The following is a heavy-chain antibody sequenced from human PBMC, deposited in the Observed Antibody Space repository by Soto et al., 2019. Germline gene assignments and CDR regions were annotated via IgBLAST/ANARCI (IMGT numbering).Heavy chain of an antibody. CDR3: ARDREGIAFDI. J-gene: IGHJ3*02. Sequence: QVQLVESGGGVVQHGRSLRLSCAASGFTFSSYGMHWVRQAPGKGLEWVAVIWYDGSNKYYADSVKGRFTISRDNSKNTLYLQMNSLGAEDTAVYYCARDREGIAFDIWGQGTMVTVSS. D-gene: IGHD1-26*01. CDR2: IWYDGSNK. V-gene: IGHV3-33*01. CDR1: GFTFSSYG.